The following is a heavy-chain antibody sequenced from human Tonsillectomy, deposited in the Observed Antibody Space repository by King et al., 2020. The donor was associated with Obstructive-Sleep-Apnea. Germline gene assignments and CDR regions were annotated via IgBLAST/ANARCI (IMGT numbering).Heavy chain of an antibody. V-gene: IGHV4-39*07. CDR1: GGSISSSSYY. D-gene: IGHD2-15*01. CDR2: IYYSGST. J-gene: IGHJ5*02. Sequence: QLQESGPGLVKPSETLSLTCTVSGGSISSSSYYWGWIRQPPGKGLEWIGSIYYSGSTYYNPSLKSRVTISVDTSKNQFSLKLSSVTAADTAVYYCARDWLKCSGGSCYFGSPGLYNWFDPWGQGTLVTVSS. CDR3: ARDWLKCSGGSCYFGSPGLYNWFDP.